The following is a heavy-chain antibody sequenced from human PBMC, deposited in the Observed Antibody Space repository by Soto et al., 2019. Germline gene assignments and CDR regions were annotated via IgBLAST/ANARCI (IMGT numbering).Heavy chain of an antibody. CDR2: IYYSGST. D-gene: IGHD3-10*01. J-gene: IGHJ5*02. CDR1: GGSISSGGYS. CDR3: ARSVTP. V-gene: IGHV4-31*11. Sequence: SETLSLTCAVSGGSISSGGYSWSWIRQPPGKGLEWIGYIYYSGSTYYNPSLKNQVTKSVDTSKNQFSMKLSSVTAADTAVYYCARSVTPWGQGTLVTVSS.